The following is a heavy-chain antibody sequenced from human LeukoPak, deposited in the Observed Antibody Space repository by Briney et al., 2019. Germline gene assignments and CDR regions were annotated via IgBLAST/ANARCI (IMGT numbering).Heavy chain of an antibody. D-gene: IGHD6-19*01. CDR1: GFTFSSYV. Sequence: GGSLRLSCAASGFTFSSYVMHWVRQAPGKGLEWVAVISYDGSNKYYADSVKGRFTISRDNSKNTLYLQMNSLRAEDTAVYYCAKGIYSSGWSYFDYWGQGTLVTVSS. J-gene: IGHJ4*02. CDR2: ISYDGSNK. CDR3: AKGIYSSGWSYFDY. V-gene: IGHV3-30*07.